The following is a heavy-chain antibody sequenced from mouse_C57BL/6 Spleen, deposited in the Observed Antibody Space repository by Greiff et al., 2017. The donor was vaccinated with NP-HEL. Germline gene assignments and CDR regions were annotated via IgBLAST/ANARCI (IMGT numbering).Heavy chain of an antibody. CDR1: GFTFSSYG. CDR3: ARHDSYYGSSYYFDY. V-gene: IGHV5-6*01. Sequence: EVMLVESGGDLVKPGGSLKLSCAASGFTFSSYGMSWVRQTPDKRLEWVATISSGGSYTYYTDSVKGRYTIARDNAKNTLYLQMSSLKSEDTAVYYCARHDSYYGSSYYFDYWGQGTTLTVSS. J-gene: IGHJ2*01. CDR2: ISSGGSYT. D-gene: IGHD1-1*01.